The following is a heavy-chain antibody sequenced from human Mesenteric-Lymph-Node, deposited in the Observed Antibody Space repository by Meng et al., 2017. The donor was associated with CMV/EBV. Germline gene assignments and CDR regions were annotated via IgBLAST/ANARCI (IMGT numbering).Heavy chain of an antibody. Sequence: GGSLRFSCAASGFTFSSYGMHWVRQAPGKGLEWVAFIRYDGSNKYSADSVKSRFTISRDNSKNTLYLQMNSLRAEYTAVYYCARDPTRAIFGVLPAVWGQGTLVTVSS. D-gene: IGHD3-3*01. CDR1: GFTFSSYG. J-gene: IGHJ4*02. V-gene: IGHV3-30*02. CDR3: ARDPTRAIFGVLPAV. CDR2: IRYDGSNK.